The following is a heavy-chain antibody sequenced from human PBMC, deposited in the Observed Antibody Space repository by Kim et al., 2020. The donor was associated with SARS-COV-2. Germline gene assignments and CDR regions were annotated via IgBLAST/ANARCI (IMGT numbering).Heavy chain of an antibody. J-gene: IGHJ4*02. CDR1: GFTFSSYA. CDR3: AKDSAGGGYYDILTGRLGDFDY. V-gene: IGHV3-23*01. Sequence: GGSLRLSCAASGFTFSSYAMSWVRQAPGKGLEWVSAISGSGGSTYYADSVKGRFTISRDNSKNTLYLQMNSLRAEDTAVYYCAKDSAGGGYYDILTGRLGDFDYWGQGTLVTVSS. D-gene: IGHD3-9*01. CDR2: ISGSGGST.